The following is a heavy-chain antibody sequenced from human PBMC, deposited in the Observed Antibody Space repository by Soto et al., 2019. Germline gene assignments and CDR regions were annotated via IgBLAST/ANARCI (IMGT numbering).Heavy chain of an antibody. CDR2: IYPVESDV. Sequence: EVQLVQSGAEVKKTGESLKISCQVSGYTFVNSWIGWVRQTPGKGLELMGIIYPVESDVRYSPSFQGHVDISADKSITTVYLQWSSLRASDTAIYYCVRHGRSGGGSYSTWFDPWGQGTLLTVSS. CDR3: VRHGRSGGGSYSTWFDP. D-gene: IGHD2-15*01. CDR1: GYTFVNSW. V-gene: IGHV5-51*01. J-gene: IGHJ5*02.